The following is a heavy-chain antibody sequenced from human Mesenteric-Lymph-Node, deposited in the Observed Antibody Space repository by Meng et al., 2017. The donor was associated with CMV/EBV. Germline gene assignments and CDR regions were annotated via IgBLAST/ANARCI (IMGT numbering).Heavy chain of an antibody. CDR3: AKGRDGMDV. CDR1: GIIFSNYG. CDR2: IGYDAGRI. V-gene: IGHV3-30*02. J-gene: IGHJ6*02. Sequence: GGSLRLSCAASGIIFSNYGMHWVRRAPGKGLEWVAFIGYDAGRIHYGDSAKGRFTISRDNSKNTLYLQMKSLRAEDTAVYYCAKGRDGMDVWGQETTVTVSS.